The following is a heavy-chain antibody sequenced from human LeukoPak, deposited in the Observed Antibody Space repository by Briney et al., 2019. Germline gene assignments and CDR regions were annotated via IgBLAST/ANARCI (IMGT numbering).Heavy chain of an antibody. CDR3: TTDNGQWELLPAEYFQH. CDR2: IKSKTDGGTT. Sequence: GGSLRLSCAASGFTFSNAWMSWVRQAPGKGLEWVGRIKSKTDGGTTDYAAPVKGRFTISRDDSKNTLYLQMNSLKTEDTAVYYCTTDNGQWELLPAEYFQHWDQGTLVTVSS. CDR1: GFTFSNAW. V-gene: IGHV3-15*01. J-gene: IGHJ1*01. D-gene: IGHD1-26*01.